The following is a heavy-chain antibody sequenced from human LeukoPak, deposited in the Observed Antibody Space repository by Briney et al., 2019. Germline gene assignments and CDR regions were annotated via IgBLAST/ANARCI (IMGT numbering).Heavy chain of an antibody. Sequence: SVKVSCKASGGTFSSYAISWVRQAPGQGLEWMGGIIPIFGTANYAQKFQGRVTITADESTSTAYMELSSLRSEDTAVYYCARDIMEGFTINYYWGQGTLVTVSS. CDR1: GGTFSSYA. CDR3: ARDIMEGFTINYY. J-gene: IGHJ4*02. V-gene: IGHV1-69*13. CDR2: IIPIFGTA. D-gene: IGHD3-3*01.